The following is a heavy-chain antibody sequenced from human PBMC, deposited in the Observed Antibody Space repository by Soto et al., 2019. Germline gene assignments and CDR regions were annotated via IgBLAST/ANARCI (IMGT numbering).Heavy chain of an antibody. CDR1: GYSFTSYW. D-gene: IGHD3-3*01. CDR2: IYPGDSDT. CDR3: ARLLGSVGESLTYYYYYMDV. J-gene: IGHJ6*03. V-gene: IGHV5-51*01. Sequence: GESLKISCKGSGYSFTSYWIGWVRQMPGKGLEWMGIIYPGDSDTRYSPSFQGQVTISADKSISTAYLQWSSLKASDTAMYYCARLLGSVGESLTYYYYYMDVWGKGTTVTVSS.